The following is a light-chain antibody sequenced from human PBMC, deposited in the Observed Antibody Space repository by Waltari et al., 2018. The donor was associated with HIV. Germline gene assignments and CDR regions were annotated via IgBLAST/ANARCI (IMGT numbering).Light chain of an antibody. J-gene: IGKJ3*01. CDR3: QHPIKT. V-gene: IGKV1-5*03. CDR1: QNISTW. CDR2: RAS. Sequence: DIQMTQSPSTLSVSVGDRVTITCRASQNISTWLAWYQQKPGKAPKLLIYRASNLESGVPSRFSGSGSGTEFTLTISSLQPDDLATYYCQHPIKTFGPGTKVEIK.